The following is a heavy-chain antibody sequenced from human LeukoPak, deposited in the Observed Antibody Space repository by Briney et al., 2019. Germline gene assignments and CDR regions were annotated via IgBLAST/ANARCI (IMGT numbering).Heavy chain of an antibody. J-gene: IGHJ6*03. Sequence: GGSLRLSCAASGFIFNSHSMNWVRQAPGKGLEWVSSISSSSSYIYYADSVKGRFTISRDNAKNSLYLQMNSLRAEDTAVYCCARDYYGSGSYYNLHYYYYYMDVWGKGTTVTISS. CDR3: ARDYYGSGSYYNLHYYYYYMDV. CDR2: ISSSSSYI. D-gene: IGHD3-10*01. CDR1: GFIFNSHS. V-gene: IGHV3-21*01.